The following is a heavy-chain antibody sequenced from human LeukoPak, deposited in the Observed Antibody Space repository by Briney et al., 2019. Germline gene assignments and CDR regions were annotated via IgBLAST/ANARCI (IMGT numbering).Heavy chain of an antibody. J-gene: IGHJ6*04. CDR3: ARVVAAQYYYYGMDV. V-gene: IGHV3-21*01. CDR2: ISSSSSYI. D-gene: IGHD2-15*01. CDR1: GFTFSSYS. Sequence: GGSLRLSCAASGFTFSSYSMNWVRQAPGKGLEWVSSISSSSSYIYYADSVKGRFTISRDNVKNSLYLQMNSLRAEDTAVYYCARVVAAQYYYYGMDVWGKGTTVTVSS.